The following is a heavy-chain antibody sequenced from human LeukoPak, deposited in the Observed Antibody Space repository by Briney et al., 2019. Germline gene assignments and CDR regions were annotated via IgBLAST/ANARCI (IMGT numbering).Heavy chain of an antibody. V-gene: IGHV3-15*01. J-gene: IGHJ4*02. D-gene: IGHD6-13*01. CDR3: TTARVIAAAGFDY. CDR1: GFTFSSYS. CDR2: IKSKTDGGTT. Sequence: GGSLRLSCAASGFTFSSYSMSWVRQAPGKGLEGVGRIKSKTDGGTTDYAAPEKGRFTISRDDSKNTLYLQMNSLKTEDTAVYYCTTARVIAAAGFDYWGQGTLVTVSS.